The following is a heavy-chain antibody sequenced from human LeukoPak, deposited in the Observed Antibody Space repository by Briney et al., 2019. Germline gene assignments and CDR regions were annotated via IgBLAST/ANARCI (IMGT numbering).Heavy chain of an antibody. Sequence: SETLSLTCTVSGGSISSHYWSWIRQPPGRERDGIGNIYYSGSTNYNPSLKSRVTISVDTSKNQFSLKLSSVTAADTAVYYCARASTLYSLGKYYYYMDVWGKGTTVTVSS. CDR3: ARASTLYSLGKYYYYMDV. D-gene: IGHD1-26*01. V-gene: IGHV4-59*11. J-gene: IGHJ6*03. CDR2: IYYSGST. CDR1: GGSISSHY.